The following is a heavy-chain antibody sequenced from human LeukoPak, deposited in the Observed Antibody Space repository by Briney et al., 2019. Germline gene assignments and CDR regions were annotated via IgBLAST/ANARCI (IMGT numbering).Heavy chain of an antibody. J-gene: IGHJ5*02. V-gene: IGHV5-51*01. Sequence: GESLKISCQTSGYNLPTYWIAWVRQMPGKGLEWMGIIYPGDSDTRYSPSFQGQVTISADKSISTAYLQWSSLKASDTAMYYCASSIPAAGNWFDPWGQGTLVTVSS. CDR3: ASSIPAAGNWFDP. CDR1: GYNLPTYW. D-gene: IGHD2-2*01. CDR2: IYPGDSDT.